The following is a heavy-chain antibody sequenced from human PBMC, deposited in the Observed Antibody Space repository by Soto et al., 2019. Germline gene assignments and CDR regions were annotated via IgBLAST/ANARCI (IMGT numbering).Heavy chain of an antibody. V-gene: IGHV3-33*01. CDR2: IWYDGSNK. D-gene: IGHD3-9*01. CDR1: GFTFSSYG. J-gene: IGHJ2*01. CDR3: ARVGAPYYDILTGPYWYFDL. Sequence: QVQLVESGGGVVQPGRSLRLSCAASGFTFSSYGMHWVRQAPGKGLEWVAVIWYDGSNKYYADSVKGRFTISRDNSKNTLYLQMNSLRAEDTAVYYCARVGAPYYDILTGPYWYFDLWGRGTLVTVSS.